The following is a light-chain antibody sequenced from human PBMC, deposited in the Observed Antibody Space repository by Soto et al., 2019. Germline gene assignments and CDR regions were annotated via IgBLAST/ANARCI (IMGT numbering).Light chain of an antibody. V-gene: IGKV1-27*01. CDR1: QGISSW. J-gene: IGKJ2*01. CDR3: QHYNNAPYT. Sequence: DIQMTQSPSSVSASVGDRVTITCRASQGISSWLAWYQQKPEKAPKLVIYDASTLQSGVPSRFSGSGSGTDFTLTISSLEPEDVATYYCQHYNNAPYTFGQGTKLEIK. CDR2: DAS.